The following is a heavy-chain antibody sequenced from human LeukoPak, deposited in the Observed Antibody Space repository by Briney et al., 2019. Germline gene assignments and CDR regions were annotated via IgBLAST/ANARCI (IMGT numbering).Heavy chain of an antibody. J-gene: IGHJ4*02. D-gene: IGHD3-22*01. V-gene: IGHV3-13*01. CDR3: AKGRSFNYNDNRAHYPH. CDR2: ICTLGDT. Sequence: RGSLRLSCAASGFTFSSYDFHWVRQAPGYGLEWVSGICTLGDTYYLDSVKGRFTISRENGKNSLYLQMNSLRAGDTAVYYCAKGRSFNYNDNRAHYPHWGQGTVVTVSS. CDR1: GFTFSSYD.